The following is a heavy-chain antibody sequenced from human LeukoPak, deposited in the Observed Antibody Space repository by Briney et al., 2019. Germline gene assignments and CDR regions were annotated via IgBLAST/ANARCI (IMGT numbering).Heavy chain of an antibody. D-gene: IGHD1-26*01. J-gene: IGHJ6*03. Sequence: GASVKVSCKASGYTFTGYYMHWVRQAPGQGLEWMGWINPNSGGTNYAQKFQGRVTMTRDTSISTAYMELSRLRSDDTAVYYCAGGELAAQSRGYYYYYYMDVWGKGTTVTVSS. V-gene: IGHV1-2*02. CDR1: GYTFTGYY. CDR2: INPNSGGT. CDR3: AGGELAAQSRGYYYYYYMDV.